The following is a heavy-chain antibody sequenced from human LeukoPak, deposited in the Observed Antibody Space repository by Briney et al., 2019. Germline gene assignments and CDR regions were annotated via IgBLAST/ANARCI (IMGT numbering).Heavy chain of an antibody. J-gene: IGHJ4*02. Sequence: GGSLRLSCAASGFTFSSYIMNWVRQAPGKGLEWVSSISSSSSYIYYADSMKGRFTISRDNAKNSLYLQMNSLRAEDTAVYYCARDRSGIIVLVHFDYWGQGTLVTVSS. CDR2: ISSSSSYI. CDR1: GFTFSSYI. D-gene: IGHD3-22*01. CDR3: ARDRSGIIVLVHFDY. V-gene: IGHV3-21*01.